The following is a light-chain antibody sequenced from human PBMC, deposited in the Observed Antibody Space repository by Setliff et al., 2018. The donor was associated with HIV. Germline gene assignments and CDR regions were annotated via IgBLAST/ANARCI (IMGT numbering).Light chain of an antibody. J-gene: IGLJ1*01. CDR2: EVR. Sequence: QSVLTQPASVSGSPGQSITISCTGTSSDVGGYSHVSWYQQHPGKAPKLIIYEVRNRPSGVSNRFSGSKSGNTASLTLSGLRAEDEADYYCSSYAITNTLPFGTGTKVTVL. CDR1: SSDVGGYSH. CDR3: SSYAITNTLP. V-gene: IGLV2-14*01.